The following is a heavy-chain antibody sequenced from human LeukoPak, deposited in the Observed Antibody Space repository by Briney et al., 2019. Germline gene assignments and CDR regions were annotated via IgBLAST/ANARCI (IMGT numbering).Heavy chain of an antibody. Sequence: GGSLRLSCGASGFTFSYYGMHWVRQSPGKGLEWVAFIRYDGNDKFYAEFVKGRFTISRDTSRNTLYLQMNSLRPEDTAVYYCAKDLMRDRWFGESWGQGTLVTVSS. V-gene: IGHV3-30*02. CDR2: IRYDGNDK. D-gene: IGHD3-10*01. CDR3: AKDLMRDRWFGES. CDR1: GFTFSYYG. J-gene: IGHJ5*02.